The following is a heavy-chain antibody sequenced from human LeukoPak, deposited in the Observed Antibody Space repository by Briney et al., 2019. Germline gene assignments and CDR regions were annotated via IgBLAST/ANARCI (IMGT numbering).Heavy chain of an antibody. D-gene: IGHD3-10*01. CDR2: IRYDGSNK. V-gene: IGHV3-30*02. J-gene: IGHJ4*02. CDR3: AKGLSYSADY. CDR1: GFIFSNYG. Sequence: GGSLRLSRGVSGFIFSNYGMHWVRQAPGKGLEWVAFIRYDGSNKDYADSVKGRFTISRDNSKNTLYLQVNSLRPEDTAVYYCAKGLSYSADYWGQGILVTVSS.